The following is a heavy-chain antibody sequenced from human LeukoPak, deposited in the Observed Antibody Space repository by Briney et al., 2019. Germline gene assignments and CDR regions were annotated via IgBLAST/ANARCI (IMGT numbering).Heavy chain of an antibody. V-gene: IGHV3-33*08. CDR2: IWYDGSNK. CDR3: ARDSHNYGDY. Sequence: GGSLRLSCAASGFTFSSYSMNWVRQAPGKGLEWVAVIWYDGSNKYYADSVKGRLTISRDNSMNTLYLQMNSLRAEDTAVYYCARDSHNYGDYWGQGTLVTVSS. CDR1: GFTFSSYS. J-gene: IGHJ4*02.